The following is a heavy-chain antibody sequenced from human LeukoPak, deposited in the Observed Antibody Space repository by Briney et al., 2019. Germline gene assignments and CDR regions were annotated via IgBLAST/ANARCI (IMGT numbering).Heavy chain of an antibody. CDR3: ARDRGCSSTSCYLDGMDV. V-gene: IGHV4-30-4*01. D-gene: IGHD2-2*01. CDR2: IYYSGST. CDR1: GGSISSGDYY. Sequence: PSETLSLTCTVSGGSISSGDYYWRWIRQPPGKGLEWIGYIYYSGSTYYNPSLKSRVTISVDTSKNQFSLKLSSVTAADTAVYYCARDRGCSSTSCYLDGMDVWGQGTTVTVSS. J-gene: IGHJ6*02.